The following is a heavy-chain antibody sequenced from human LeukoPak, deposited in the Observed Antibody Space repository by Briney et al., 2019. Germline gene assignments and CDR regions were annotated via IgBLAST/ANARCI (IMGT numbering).Heavy chain of an antibody. CDR2: IDPSDSYT. CDR1: GYSFTSYW. CDR3: ARRVGATGWFDP. V-gene: IGHV5-10-1*01. J-gene: IGHJ5*02. Sequence: HGESLKISCKGSGYSFTSYWISWVRQMPGKGLEWMGRIDPSDSYTNYSPSFQGRVTISADKSISTAYLQWSSLKASDTAMYYCARRVGATGWFDPWGQGTLVTVSS. D-gene: IGHD1-26*01.